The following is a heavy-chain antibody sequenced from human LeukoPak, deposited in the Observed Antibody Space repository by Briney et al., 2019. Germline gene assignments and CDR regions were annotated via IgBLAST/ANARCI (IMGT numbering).Heavy chain of an antibody. CDR2: IRSKANSYAT. Sequence: GGSLRLSCAASGFTFSGSAMHWVRQASGKGLEWVGRIRSKANSYATAYAASVKGRFTISRDDSKNTAYLQMNSLKTEDTAVYYCYCSGGSCYPNWFDPRGQGTLVTVSS. D-gene: IGHD2-15*01. CDR3: YCSGGSCYPNWFDP. V-gene: IGHV3-73*01. CDR1: GFTFSGSA. J-gene: IGHJ5*02.